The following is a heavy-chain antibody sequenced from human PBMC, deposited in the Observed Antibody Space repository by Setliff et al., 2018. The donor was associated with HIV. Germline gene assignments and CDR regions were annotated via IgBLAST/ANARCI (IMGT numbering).Heavy chain of an antibody. CDR2: IYHSGTT. Sequence: SETLSLTCTVSGYPISSGYYWGWIRQPPGKGLEWIGSIYHSGTTYYNPSLKSRVTISVDTSKNQFSLKLSSATAADTAVFYCATGKLAAGGAFVIWGQGTMVTVSS. V-gene: IGHV4-38-2*02. J-gene: IGHJ3*02. D-gene: IGHD6-13*01. CDR3: ATGKLAAGGAFVI. CDR1: GYPISSGYY.